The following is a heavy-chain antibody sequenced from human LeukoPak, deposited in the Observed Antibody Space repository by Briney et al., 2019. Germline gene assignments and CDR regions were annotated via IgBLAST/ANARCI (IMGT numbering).Heavy chain of an antibody. V-gene: IGHV3-7*01. Sequence: GGSLRLSCAASGFTFSSYWMTWVRQAPGKGLEWVADIKQDASEKNYVGSVKGRITISRDNAKNSLVLQMNSLRAEDAAIYYCARAYLRAFDIWGQGTMVTVSS. J-gene: IGHJ3*02. CDR1: GFTFSSYW. CDR2: IKQDASEK. CDR3: ARAYLRAFDI.